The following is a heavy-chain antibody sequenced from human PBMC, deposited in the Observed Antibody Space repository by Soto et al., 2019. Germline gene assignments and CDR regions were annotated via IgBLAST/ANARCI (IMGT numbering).Heavy chain of an antibody. CDR2: ISYDGSNK. CDR1: GFTFSSYG. Sequence: GGSLRLSCAASGFTFSSYGMHWVRQAPGKGLEWVAVISYDGSNKYYADSVKGRFTISRDNSKNTLYLQMNSRRAEDTAVYYCAKGGFCSSTSCYSPEYYYYYYGMDVWGQGTTVTVS. J-gene: IGHJ6*02. D-gene: IGHD2-2*01. V-gene: IGHV3-30*18. CDR3: AKGGFCSSTSCYSPEYYYYYYGMDV.